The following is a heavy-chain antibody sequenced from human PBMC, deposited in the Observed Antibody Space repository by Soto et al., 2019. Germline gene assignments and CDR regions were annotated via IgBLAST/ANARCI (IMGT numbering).Heavy chain of an antibody. V-gene: IGHV1-69*13. Sequence: SVKVSCKASGGTFSSYAISWVRQAPGQGLEWMGGIIPIFGTANYAQKFQGRVTITADESTSTAYMELSSLRSEDTAVYYCAREGSGYLISDYYGMDVWGQGTTVTVSS. D-gene: IGHD5-12*01. CDR2: IIPIFGTA. CDR3: AREGSGYLISDYYGMDV. CDR1: GGTFSSYA. J-gene: IGHJ6*02.